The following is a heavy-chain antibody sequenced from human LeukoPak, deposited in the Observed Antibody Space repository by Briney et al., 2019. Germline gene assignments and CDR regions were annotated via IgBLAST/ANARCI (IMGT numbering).Heavy chain of an antibody. V-gene: IGHV3-64*02. D-gene: IGHD3-16*01. CDR1: GVSFSASA. J-gene: IGHJ1*01. CDR2: ISSDGGST. Sequence: GGSLRLSCAASGVSFSASAMHWVRQAPGRGLEYVAAISSDGGSTYHADSVKGRFTIFRDNSKNTLYLQMGSLRTEDMAMYYCARSSDTRFGELVLWGQGTLVTVSS. CDR3: ARSSDTRFGELVL.